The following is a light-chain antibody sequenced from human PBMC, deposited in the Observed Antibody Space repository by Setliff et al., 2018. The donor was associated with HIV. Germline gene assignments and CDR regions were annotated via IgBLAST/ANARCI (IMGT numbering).Light chain of an antibody. CDR3: SSYTSSSTYVV. CDR2: EVN. V-gene: IGLV2-14*01. Sequence: QSVLTQPASVSGSPGQSITISCTGTSSDVGGYNYVSWYQQHPGKAPKLIIYEVNNRPSGVSNRFSGSKSGNTASLTISRLQAEDGADYYCSSYTSSSTYVVFGGGTKGTVL. J-gene: IGLJ2*01. CDR1: SSDVGGYNY.